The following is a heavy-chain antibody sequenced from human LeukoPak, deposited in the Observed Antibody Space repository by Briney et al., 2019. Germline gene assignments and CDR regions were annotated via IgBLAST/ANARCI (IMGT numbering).Heavy chain of an antibody. D-gene: IGHD3-3*01. Sequence: ASVKVSCKASGYTFTSYAMHWVRQAPGQRLEWMGWINAGNGNTKYSQKFQGRVTITRDTSASTAYMELSSLRSEDTAVYYCARVVTIVGVANWFDPWGQGTLVTVSS. J-gene: IGHJ5*02. CDR2: INAGNGNT. V-gene: IGHV1-3*01. CDR3: ARVVTIVGVANWFDP. CDR1: GYTFTSYA.